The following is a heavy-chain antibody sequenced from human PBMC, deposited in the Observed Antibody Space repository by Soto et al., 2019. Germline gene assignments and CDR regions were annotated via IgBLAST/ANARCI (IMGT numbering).Heavy chain of an antibody. CDR2: IKSKTDGGTT. J-gene: IGHJ6*02. D-gene: IGHD2-15*01. V-gene: IGHV3-15*01. CDR3: TTAPYIVVVVAAIYYSGMDV. CDR1: GFTFSNAW. Sequence: GGSLRLSCAASGFTFSNAWMSWVRQAPGKGLEWVGRIKSKTDGGTTDYAAPVKGRFTISRDDSKNTLYLQMNSLKTEDTAVYYCTTAPYIVVVVAAIYYSGMDVWGQGTTVTVSS.